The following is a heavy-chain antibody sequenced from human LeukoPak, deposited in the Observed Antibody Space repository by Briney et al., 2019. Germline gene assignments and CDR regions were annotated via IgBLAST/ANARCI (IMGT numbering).Heavy chain of an antibody. CDR1: GGSISSYY. V-gene: IGHV4-4*07. D-gene: IGHD3-3*01. J-gene: IGHJ4*02. CDR2: IYTSGST. CDR3: AREVFDFWSGSNFDY. Sequence: SETLSLTCTVSGGSISSYYWSWIRQPAGKGLEWIGRIYTSGSTNYNPSLKSRVTMSVDASKNQFSLKLSSVTAADTAVYYCAREVFDFWSGSNFDYWGQGTLVTVSS.